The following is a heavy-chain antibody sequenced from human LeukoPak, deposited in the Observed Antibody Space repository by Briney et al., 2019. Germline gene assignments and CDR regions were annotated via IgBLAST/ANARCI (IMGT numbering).Heavy chain of an antibody. J-gene: IGHJ3*02. CDR3: VRGGSYSTNPFDI. V-gene: IGHV3-74*01. Sequence: GGSLRLSCAASGFTFSSYWMHWVRQAPGKGLVWVSRINSDGSSTSYADSVKGRFTISRDNTKNTLYLQMNSLRAEDTAVYYCVRGGSYSTNPFDIWGQGTMVTVSS. D-gene: IGHD1-26*01. CDR2: INSDGSST. CDR1: GFTFSSYW.